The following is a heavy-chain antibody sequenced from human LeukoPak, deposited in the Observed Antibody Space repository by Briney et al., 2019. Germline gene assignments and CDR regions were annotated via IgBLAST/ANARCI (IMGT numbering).Heavy chain of an antibody. CDR1: GFTFSSYA. CDR2: ISGSGGST. CDR3: AKDQDLPRMGHFWVDMYGMDV. J-gene: IGHJ6*04. Sequence: GGSLRLSCAASGFTFSSYAMSWVRQSPGKGLEWVSAISGSGGSTYYADSVKGRFTISRDDSKNTLYLQMNSLRAEDTAVYYCAKDQDLPRMGHFWVDMYGMDVWGKGTTVTVSS. D-gene: IGHD3-16*01. V-gene: IGHV3-23*01.